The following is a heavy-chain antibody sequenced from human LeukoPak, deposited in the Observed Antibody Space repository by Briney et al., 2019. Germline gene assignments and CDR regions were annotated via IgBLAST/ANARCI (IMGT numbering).Heavy chain of an antibody. CDR3: ARGGLARGGGGIFDF. J-gene: IGHJ4*02. Sequence: SETLSLTCTVSGGSISSYYWSWIRQPPGKGLEWIGAMYYSGSTNYNPSLKSRVTISVDKSKNQFSLRLSSATAADTAMYYCARGGLARGGGGIFDFWGQGTLVTVSS. D-gene: IGHD6-6*01. CDR2: MYYSGST. V-gene: IGHV4-59*01. CDR1: GGSISSYY.